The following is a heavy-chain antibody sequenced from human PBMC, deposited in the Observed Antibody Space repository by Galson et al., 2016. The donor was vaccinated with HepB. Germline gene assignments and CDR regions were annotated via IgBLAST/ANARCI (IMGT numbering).Heavy chain of an antibody. Sequence: SLRLSCAASGFTFSDYYMSWIRQAPGKGLEWVSYISSSSSYRNYADSVKGRFTISRDNTKNSLYLQMNSLRAEDTAVYYCGRNYYDSVYYFDYRGQGTLVTVSS. CDR3: GRNYYDSVYYFDY. J-gene: IGHJ4*02. CDR1: GFTFSDYY. D-gene: IGHD3-22*01. V-gene: IGHV3-11*06. CDR2: ISSSSSYR.